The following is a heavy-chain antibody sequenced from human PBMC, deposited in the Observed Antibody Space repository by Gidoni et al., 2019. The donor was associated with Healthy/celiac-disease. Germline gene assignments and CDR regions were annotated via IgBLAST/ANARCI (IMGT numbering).Heavy chain of an antibody. D-gene: IGHD2-21*01. CDR3: ARDLNVGGGDCYSPVY. Sequence: QVQLVQSGAEVKKPGSSVKVSCKASGGTFSSYAISWVRQAPGQGLAWMEGIIPIFGTANYAQKFQGRVKITADKSTSTAYMELSSLRSEDTAVYYCARDLNVGGGDCYSPVYWGQGTLVTVSS. CDR2: IIPIFGTA. J-gene: IGHJ4*02. V-gene: IGHV1-69*06. CDR1: GGTFSSYA.